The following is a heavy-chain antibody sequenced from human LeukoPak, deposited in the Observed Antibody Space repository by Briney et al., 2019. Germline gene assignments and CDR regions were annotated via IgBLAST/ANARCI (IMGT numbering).Heavy chain of an antibody. CDR3: AARPGYCSGGSCYSGPFDY. J-gene: IGHJ4*02. CDR1: GFTFILYE. CDR2: INRSGTTI. V-gene: IGHV3-48*03. D-gene: IGHD2-15*01. Sequence: GGSLRLSCAASGFTFILYEMNWVRQAPGKGQEWLSYINRSGTTIYYADSVKGRFTISRDNAKNSLYLQMNSLRAVDTAVYYCAARPGYCSGGSCYSGPFDYWGQGTLVTVSS.